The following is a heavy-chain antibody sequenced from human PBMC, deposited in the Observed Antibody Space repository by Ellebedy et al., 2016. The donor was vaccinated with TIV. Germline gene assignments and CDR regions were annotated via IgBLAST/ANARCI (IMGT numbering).Heavy chain of an antibody. J-gene: IGHJ4*02. CDR3: ARGVADRPDIDH. CDR2: INPSGGST. Sequence: AASVKVSCKASGYTFTSYYMHCVRQAPGQGLEWMGIINPSGGSTSYDQKLQGRVTMTRDTSTSTVYMELSSLRSEDTAVYYCARGVADRPDIDHWGQGTLVTVSS. V-gene: IGHV1-46*04. CDR1: GYTFTSYY. D-gene: IGHD6-6*01.